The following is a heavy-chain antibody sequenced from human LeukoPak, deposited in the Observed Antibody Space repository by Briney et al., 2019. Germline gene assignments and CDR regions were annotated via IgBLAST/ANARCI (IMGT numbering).Heavy chain of an antibody. V-gene: IGHV1-8*01. J-gene: IGHJ4*02. CDR2: MNPKSGNT. CDR1: GYTFTSCD. Sequence: ASVKVSCKASGYTFTSCDINWVRQATGQGLEWMGWMNPKSGNTGYGQSFQGRITMTRDTSIGTAYMELRNLTSEKTPIYYCTRGSSGRRDNWGQGTLVTVSA. CDR3: TRGSSGRRDN. D-gene: IGHD6-19*01.